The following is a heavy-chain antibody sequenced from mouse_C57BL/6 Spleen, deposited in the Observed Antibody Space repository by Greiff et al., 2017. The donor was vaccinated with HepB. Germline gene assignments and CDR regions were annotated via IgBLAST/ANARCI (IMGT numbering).Heavy chain of an antibody. CDR3: ARSTITTPFAY. Sequence: DVKLVESGGGLVQPGGSLSLSCAASGFTFTDYYMSWVRQPPGKALEWLGFIRNKANGYTTEYSASVKGRFTISRDNSQSILYLQMNALRAEDSATYYCARSTITTPFAYWGQGTLVTVSA. J-gene: IGHJ3*01. CDR1: GFTFTDYY. V-gene: IGHV7-3*01. D-gene: IGHD1-2*01. CDR2: IRNKANGYTT.